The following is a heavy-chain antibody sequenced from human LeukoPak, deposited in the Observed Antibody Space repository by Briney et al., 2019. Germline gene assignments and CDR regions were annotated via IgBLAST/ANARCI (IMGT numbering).Heavy chain of an antibody. D-gene: IGHD1-26*01. CDR1: GFTFSDHY. V-gene: IGHV3-11*01. CDR3: ARGQWGLDV. CDR2: ITPDGGAQ. J-gene: IGHJ4*02. Sequence: PGGSLRLSCAVYGFTFSDHYMSWIRQAPGKALEWVAYITPDGGAQYYANSVKGRFTLSRDNTKNSVYLQMNSPRADDSAVYYCARGQWGLDVWGQGILVFVSS.